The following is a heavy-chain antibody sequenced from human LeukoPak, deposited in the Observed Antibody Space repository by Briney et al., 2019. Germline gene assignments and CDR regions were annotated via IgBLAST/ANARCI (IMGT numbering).Heavy chain of an antibody. CDR3: ARVTGYTIEDYFDY. CDR1: GGSSSGRSYY. J-gene: IGHJ4*02. V-gene: IGHV4-39*07. CDR2: IYYSGST. D-gene: IGHD3-9*01. Sequence: SETLSLTCTVSGGSSSGRSYYWGWIRQPPGKGLEWIGSIYYSGSTYYNPSLKSRVTITGDTSKKQFSLKLSSVTAADTAVYYCARVTGYTIEDYFDYWGQGTLVTVSS.